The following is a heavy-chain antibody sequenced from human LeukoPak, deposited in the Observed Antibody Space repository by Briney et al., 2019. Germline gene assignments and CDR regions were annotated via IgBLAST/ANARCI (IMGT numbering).Heavy chain of an antibody. CDR2: ISAYNGNT. CDR3: ASRVAGTGFDY. Sequence: GASVKVSCKASGYTFTSYYMHWVRQAPGQGLEWMGWISAYNGNTNYAQKLQGRVTMTTDTSTSTAYMELRSLRSDDTAVYYCASRVAGTGFDYWGQGTLVTVSS. CDR1: GYTFTSYY. J-gene: IGHJ4*02. V-gene: IGHV1-18*04. D-gene: IGHD6-19*01.